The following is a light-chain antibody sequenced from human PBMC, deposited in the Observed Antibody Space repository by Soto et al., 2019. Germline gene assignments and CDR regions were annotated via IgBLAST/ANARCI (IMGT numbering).Light chain of an antibody. J-gene: IGLJ3*02. CDR2: SNT. CDR3: AAWDDTLNAVL. V-gene: IGLV1-47*02. CDR1: ISNIGGNY. Sequence: QSVLTQPPSVSAAPGQKVIISCSGSISNIGGNYVSWYQQVPGTAPKLLIYSNTHRPSGVPDRFSGSKSGTSASLAISGLRSEDEADYYCAAWDDTLNAVLFGGGTKLTVL.